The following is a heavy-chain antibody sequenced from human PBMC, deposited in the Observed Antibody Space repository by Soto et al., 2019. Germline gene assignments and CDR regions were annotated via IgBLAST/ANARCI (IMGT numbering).Heavy chain of an antibody. D-gene: IGHD2-8*01. CDR2: IFYSGST. CDR3: VHHGGVPYYHDF. CDR1: GGSLSSSSW. J-gene: IGHJ4*02. Sequence: SETLSLTCAVSGGSLSSSSWWSWVRQPPGKTLEWLGEIFYSGSTKYNPYLNSRVTISADQSKNDFSLRLISVTAADTAVYYCVHHGGVPYYHDFWGQGMLVT. V-gene: IGHV4-4*02.